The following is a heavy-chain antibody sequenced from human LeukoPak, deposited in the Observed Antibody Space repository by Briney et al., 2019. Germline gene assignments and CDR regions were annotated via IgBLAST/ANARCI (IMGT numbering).Heavy chain of an antibody. D-gene: IGHD4-17*01. CDR3: ARDDGAPEPDDGFDI. Sequence: SETLSLTCTVSGGSISSSSDHWGWIRQAPGKRLEWIGSIYYHENTYYNSSLKSRVTISVDTSKNQFSLKLNPVTAVDTAVYYCARDDGAPEPDDGFDIWGQGTMVTVSS. CDR1: GGSISSSSDH. CDR2: IYYHENT. V-gene: IGHV4-39*02. J-gene: IGHJ3*02.